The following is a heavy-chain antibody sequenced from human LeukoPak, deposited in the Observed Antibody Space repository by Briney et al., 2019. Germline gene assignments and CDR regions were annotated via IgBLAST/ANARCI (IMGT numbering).Heavy chain of an antibody. J-gene: IGHJ4*02. CDR3: ARGYCSSTSCYLLDY. V-gene: IGHV4-4*07. Sequence: SETLSLTCTVSGGSISSYYWSWIRQPAGKGLEWIGRIYTSGGTNYNPSLKSRVTMSVDTSKNQFSLKLSSVTAADTAVYYCARGYCSSTSCYLLDYWGQGTLVTVSS. D-gene: IGHD2-2*01. CDR2: IYTSGGT. CDR1: GGSISSYY.